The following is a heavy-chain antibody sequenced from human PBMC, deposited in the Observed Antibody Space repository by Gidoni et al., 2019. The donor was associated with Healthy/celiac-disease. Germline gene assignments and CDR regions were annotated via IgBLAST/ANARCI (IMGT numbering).Heavy chain of an antibody. V-gene: IGHV1-69*02. D-gene: IGHD1-26*01. CDR3: ARELPELQYAFDI. CDR1: GGTFSSYT. J-gene: IGHJ3*02. CDR2: IIPILGIA. Sequence: QVQLVQSGAEVKKPGSSVKVSCKASGGTFSSYTISWVRQAPGQGLEWMGRIIPILGIANYAQKFQGRVTITADKSTSTAYMELSSLRSEDTAVYYCARELPELQYAFDIWGQGTMVTVSS.